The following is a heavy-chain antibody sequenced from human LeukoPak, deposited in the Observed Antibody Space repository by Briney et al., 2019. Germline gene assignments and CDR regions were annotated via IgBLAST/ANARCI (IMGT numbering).Heavy chain of an antibody. D-gene: IGHD1-26*01. J-gene: IGHJ4*02. CDR1: GFTIGSKY. CDR2: IYSDGNT. Sequence: GGSLRLSCASSGFTIGSKYTNWVRQAPGKGLEWVSVIYSDGNTYYADSVKGRFTISRDNSRNTLYLQMNSLRAEDTAIYYCARSWDARLNFDYWGQGTLVTVSS. CDR3: ARSWDARLNFDY. V-gene: IGHV3-66*02.